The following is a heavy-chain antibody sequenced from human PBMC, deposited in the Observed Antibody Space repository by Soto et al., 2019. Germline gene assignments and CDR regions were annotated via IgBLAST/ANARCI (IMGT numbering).Heavy chain of an antibody. Sequence: QVQLVQSGAEVKKPGASVKVSCKASGYTFTGYYMHWVRQAPGQGLEWMGWINPNSGGTNYAQKFQGRVTMTRDTSISTAYMELSRLRSDDTAVYYCARGKIAAAARGVYYGMDVWGQGTTVTVSS. J-gene: IGHJ6*02. CDR1: GYTFTGYY. CDR2: INPNSGGT. CDR3: ARGKIAAAARGVYYGMDV. D-gene: IGHD6-13*01. V-gene: IGHV1-2*02.